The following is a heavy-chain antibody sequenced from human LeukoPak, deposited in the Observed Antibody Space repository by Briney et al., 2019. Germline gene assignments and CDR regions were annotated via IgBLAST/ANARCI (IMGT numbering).Heavy chain of an antibody. V-gene: IGHV3-48*03. J-gene: IGHJ4*02. CDR1: GFTFSSYE. Sequence: PGGSLRLSCAASGFTFSSYEMNWVRQAPGKGLEWVSYISSSGSTIYYADSVKGRFTISRDNAKNSLYLQMNSLRAEDTGVYYCARVGATEDFDDLGQGTLVTVSS. CDR3: ARVGATEDFDD. D-gene: IGHD1-26*01. CDR2: ISSSGSTI.